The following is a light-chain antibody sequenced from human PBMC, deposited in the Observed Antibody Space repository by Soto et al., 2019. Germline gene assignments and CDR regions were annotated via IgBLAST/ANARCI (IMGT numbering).Light chain of an antibody. J-gene: IGKJ5*01. Sequence: EINMTHTPDTLYLSTLFTATVSCRSSQSVSNNLVWYQQKPGQAPRLLMYGSSIRATGIPARFSGSGSGTEFTLTISSLQSEDFAVYYCQQHNNWNPISFCEGARLEV. CDR3: QQHNNWNPIS. CDR2: GSS. CDR1: QSVSNN. V-gene: IGKV3-15*01.